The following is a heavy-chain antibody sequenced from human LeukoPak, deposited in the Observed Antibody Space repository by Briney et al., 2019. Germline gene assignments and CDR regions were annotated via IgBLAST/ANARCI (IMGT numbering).Heavy chain of an antibody. CDR1: GFIFSSYA. CDR2: ISSSGGRT. Sequence: GGSLRLSCAASGFIFSSYAMSWVRQAQGKELEWVSTISSSGGRTYYADSVKGRFTIYRDNSKNTLYVQMNSLRAEDTAVYYCAKGYCSGGSCYSGLFDYWGQGTLVTVSS. CDR3: AKGYCSGGSCYSGLFDY. V-gene: IGHV3-23*01. D-gene: IGHD2-15*01. J-gene: IGHJ4*02.